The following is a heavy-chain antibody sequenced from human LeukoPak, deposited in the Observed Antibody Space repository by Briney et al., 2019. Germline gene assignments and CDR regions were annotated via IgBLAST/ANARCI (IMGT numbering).Heavy chain of an antibody. Sequence: PGRSLRLSCAASGFTFNYYGMHWVRQALGKGLEWVAAISYDGNNKYYGDSVKGRFTISRDNSEKTLHLQMNSLRAEDTAVYYCAKTGTGQYYYFDLWGRGTLVAVSS. CDR1: GFTFNYYG. J-gene: IGHJ2*01. V-gene: IGHV3-30*18. CDR2: ISYDGNNK. CDR3: AKTGTGQYYYFDL. D-gene: IGHD3/OR15-3a*01.